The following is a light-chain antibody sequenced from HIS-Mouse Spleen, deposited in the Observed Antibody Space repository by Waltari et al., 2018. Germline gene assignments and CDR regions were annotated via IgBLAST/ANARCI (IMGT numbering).Light chain of an antibody. CDR3: YSTDSSGNHRV. CDR2: EDS. CDR1: ALPKKY. J-gene: IGLJ2*01. V-gene: IGLV3-10*01. Sequence: SYELTQPPSVSVSPGQTARITCSGDALPKKYAYWYQQKSGQAPVLVSYEDSKRPSGIPERFSGSSSGTMATLTISGAQVEDEADYDCYSTDSSGNHRVFGGGTKLTVL.